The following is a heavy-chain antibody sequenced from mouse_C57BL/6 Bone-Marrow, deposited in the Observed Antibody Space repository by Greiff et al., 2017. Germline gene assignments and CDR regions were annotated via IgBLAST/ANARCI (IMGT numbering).Heavy chain of an antibody. CDR3: TVLVFDY. Sequence: EVQLLESGADLVRPGASVKLSCTASGFTIKDDYMYWVKQSPEQGLEWIGWIVRESGDTEYASKFQGKATITTDTSTNTAYLQLSSLTSEETAVYYCTVLVFDYWGQGTTLTVSS. CDR2: IVRESGDT. CDR1: GFTIKDDY. V-gene: IGHV14-4*01. D-gene: IGHD1-1*01. J-gene: IGHJ2*01.